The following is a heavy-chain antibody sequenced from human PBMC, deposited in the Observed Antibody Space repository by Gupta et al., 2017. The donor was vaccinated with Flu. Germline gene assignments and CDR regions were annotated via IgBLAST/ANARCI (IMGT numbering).Heavy chain of an antibody. CDR2: INNDGSST. CDR3: ASSNGHGFDI. Sequence: EVQLVESGGGLVQPGGSLRLPCAASGFTFSSYWMHWVRQAPGKGLVWVSRINNDGSSTSDADSVKGRFTISRDNAKNTLYLQMNSLRAEDTAVYYCASSNGHGFDIWGQGTMVTVSS. J-gene: IGHJ3*02. D-gene: IGHD3-22*01. CDR1: GFTFSSYW. V-gene: IGHV3-74*01.